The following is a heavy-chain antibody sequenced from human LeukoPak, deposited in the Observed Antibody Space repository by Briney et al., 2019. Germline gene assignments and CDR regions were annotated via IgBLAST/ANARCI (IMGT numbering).Heavy chain of an antibody. V-gene: IGHV3-21*01. J-gene: IGHJ3*02. CDR1: GFTFSSYS. Sequence: GGSLRLSCAASGFTFSSYSMNWVRQAPGKGLEWVPSISSSSSYIYYADSVKGRFTISRDNAKNSLYLQMNSLRAEDTAVYYCASGYYYDSSGSNAFDIWGQGTMVTVSS. CDR3: ASGYYYDSSGSNAFDI. CDR2: ISSSSSYI. D-gene: IGHD3-22*01.